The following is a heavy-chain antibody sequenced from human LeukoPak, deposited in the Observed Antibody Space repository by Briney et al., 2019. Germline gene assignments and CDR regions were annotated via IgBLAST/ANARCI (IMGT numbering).Heavy chain of an antibody. V-gene: IGHV1-18*01. CDR2: ISAYNGNT. Sequence: ASVKVSCKAAGYTFTSYGISWGRQAPGQGLEWMGWISAYNGNTNYAQKLQGRVTMTTDPSTSPAYMELRSLRSDDTAVYYCARAQVVPAAIGRRWFDPWGQGTLVTVSS. CDR1: GYTFTSYG. D-gene: IGHD2-2*02. CDR3: ARAQVVPAAIGRRWFDP. J-gene: IGHJ5*02.